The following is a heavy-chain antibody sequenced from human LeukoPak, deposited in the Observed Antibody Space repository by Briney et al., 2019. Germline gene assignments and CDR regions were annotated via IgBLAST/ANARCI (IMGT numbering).Heavy chain of an antibody. CDR3: ARLSSGWLNFDY. CDR1: GGSISSSSYY. V-gene: IGHV4-39*07. CDR2: IYYSGST. D-gene: IGHD6-19*01. Sequence: SETLSLTCTVSGGSISSSSYYWGWIRQPPGKGLEWIGSIYYSGSTYYNPSLKSRVTISVDTSKNQFSLKLSSVTAADTAVYYCARLSSGWLNFDYWGQGTLVTVSS. J-gene: IGHJ4*02.